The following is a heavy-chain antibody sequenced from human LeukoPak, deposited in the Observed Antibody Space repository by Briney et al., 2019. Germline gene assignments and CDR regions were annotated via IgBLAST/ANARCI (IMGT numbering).Heavy chain of an antibody. D-gene: IGHD5-12*01. CDR1: GFTFSSYA. V-gene: IGHV3-48*01. CDR2: ISSSSTI. J-gene: IGHJ4*02. CDR3: ARAGGYDYRFDY. Sequence: GGSLRLSCAASGFTFSSYAMSWVRQAPGKGLEWVSYISSSSTIYYADSVKGRFTISRDNAKNSLYLQMNSLRAEDTAVYYCARAGGYDYRFDYWGQGTLVTVSS.